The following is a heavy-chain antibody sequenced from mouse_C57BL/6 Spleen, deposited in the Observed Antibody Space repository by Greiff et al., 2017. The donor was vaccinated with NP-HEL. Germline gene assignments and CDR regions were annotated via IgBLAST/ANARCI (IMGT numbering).Heavy chain of an antibody. CDR3: ARPYYGYGPAWFAY. D-gene: IGHD2-2*01. V-gene: IGHV1-69*01. CDR2: IDPSDSST. J-gene: IGHJ3*01. Sequence: QVQLQQPGAELVMPGASVKLSCKASGYTFTSYWMHWVKQRPGQGLEWIGEIDPSDSSTNYNQKFKGKSTLTVDKSSSTAYMQLSSLTTEDSAVYYCARPYYGYGPAWFAYWGQGTLVTVSA. CDR1: GYTFTSYW.